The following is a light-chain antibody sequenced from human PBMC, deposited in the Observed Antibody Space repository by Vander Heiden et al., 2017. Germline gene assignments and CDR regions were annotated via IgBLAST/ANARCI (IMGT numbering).Light chain of an antibody. J-gene: IGKJ2*01. CDR2: AAS. CDR1: RSISSY. V-gene: IGKV1-39*01. CDR3: QQSHSTPPT. Sequence: DIQLTQSPSSLSASVGGRITITCRASRSISSYLNWYHQKPGKAPKLLIYAASSLQSGVPSRFSGSGSGTDFTLTISSLQPEDFATYYCQQSHSTPPTFGQGTKLEIK.